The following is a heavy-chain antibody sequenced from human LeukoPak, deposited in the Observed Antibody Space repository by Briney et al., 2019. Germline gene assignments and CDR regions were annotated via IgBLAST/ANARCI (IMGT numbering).Heavy chain of an antibody. J-gene: IGHJ4*02. V-gene: IGHV3-21*01. Sequence: GGSLRLSCAASGFTFGSYSMNWVRQAPGKGLEWVSSISSSSSYIYYADSVKGRFTISRDNAKNSLYLQMNSLRAEDTSVYYCASPDLYCTNGVCLIDYWGQGTLVTVSP. CDR3: ASPDLYCTNGVCLIDY. D-gene: IGHD2-8*01. CDR2: ISSSSSYI. CDR1: GFTFGSYS.